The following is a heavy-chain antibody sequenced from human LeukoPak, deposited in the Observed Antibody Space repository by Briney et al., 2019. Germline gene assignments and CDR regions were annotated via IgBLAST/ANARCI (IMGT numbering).Heavy chain of an antibody. CDR3: VTAGGTGNSYYFMDV. CDR2: ISWNSGFI. V-gene: IGHV3-9*01. J-gene: IGHJ6*03. CDR1: GFTFDDYA. Sequence: GGSLRLSCAASGFTFDDYAMHWVRQAPGKGLEWVSGISWNSGFIGYADSVKGRFTISRDNAKNSLYLQMDSLRGEDTALYYCVTAGGTGNSYYFMDVWGKGTTVTVSS. D-gene: IGHD6-13*01.